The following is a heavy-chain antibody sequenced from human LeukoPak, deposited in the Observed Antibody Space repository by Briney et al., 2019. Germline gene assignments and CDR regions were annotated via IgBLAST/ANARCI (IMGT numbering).Heavy chain of an antibody. CDR3: ARVAGNCGGDCYRLVY. D-gene: IGHD2-21*01. J-gene: IGHJ4*02. CDR2: MNPNSGNT. CDR1: GYSFTTYD. Sequence: ASVKVSCKASGYSFTTYDINWVRQATGQGLEWMAWMNPNSGNTGYAQKFQGRVTMTRNTSISTAYMELSSLRSEDTAVYYCARVAGNCGGDCYRLVYWGQGTLVTVSS. V-gene: IGHV1-8*01.